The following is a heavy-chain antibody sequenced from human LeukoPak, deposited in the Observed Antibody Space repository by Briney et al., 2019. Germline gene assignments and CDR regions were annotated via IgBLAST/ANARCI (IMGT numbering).Heavy chain of an antibody. CDR3: ARSPYYYDTSAYYYFDY. V-gene: IGHV3-11*06. CDR2: ISSSSTYT. J-gene: IGHJ4*02. CDR1: GFTFRDYF. D-gene: IGHD3-22*01. Sequence: GGSLRLSCAASGFTFRDYFMSWIRQAPGKGLEWVSYISSSSTYTNYADSVKGRFTISRDHAKNSLYLQMNSLRAEDTAVYYCARSPYYYDTSAYYYFDYWGQGTLVTVSS.